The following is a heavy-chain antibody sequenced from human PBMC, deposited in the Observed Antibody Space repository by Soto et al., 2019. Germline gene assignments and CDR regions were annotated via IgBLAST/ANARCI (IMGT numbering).Heavy chain of an antibody. CDR1: GGSISSYY. V-gene: IGHV4-59*12. CDR3: ARSSSWHAEIYYYYYMDV. CDR2: IYYSGST. J-gene: IGHJ6*03. D-gene: IGHD6-13*01. Sequence: QVQLQESGPGLVKPSETLSLTCTVSGGSISSYYWSWIRQPPGKGLEWIGYIYYSGSTNYNPSLKSRVTISVDTSKNQFSLKLSSVTAADTAVYYCARSSSWHAEIYYYYYMDVWGKGTTVTVSS.